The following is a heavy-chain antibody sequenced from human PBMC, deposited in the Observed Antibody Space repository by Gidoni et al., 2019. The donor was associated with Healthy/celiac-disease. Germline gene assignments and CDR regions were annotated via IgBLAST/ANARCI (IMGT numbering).Heavy chain of an antibody. V-gene: IGHV3-23*01. CDR2: ISGSGGST. CDR1: GFTFSSYA. J-gene: IGHJ6*02. Sequence: EVQLLESGGGWVQPGGSLRLSCAASGFTFSSYAMSLVRQAPGKGLEWVSAISGSGGSTYYADSVKGRFTNSRDNSKNTLYLQMNSLRAEDTAVYYCAKEDVTHGYYYYGMDVWGQGTTVTVSS. CDR3: AKEDVTHGYYYYGMDV. D-gene: IGHD2-8*01.